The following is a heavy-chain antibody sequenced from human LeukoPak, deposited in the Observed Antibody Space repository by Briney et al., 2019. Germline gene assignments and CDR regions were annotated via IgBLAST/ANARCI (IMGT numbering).Heavy chain of an antibody. CDR3: ARGAIAGTSDYYYYMDV. D-gene: IGHD6-13*01. CDR1: GGSISSGSYY. Sequence: KASETLSLTCTVSGGSISSGSYYWSWIRQPAGKGLEWIGRIYTSGSTNYNPSLKSRVTISVDTSKNQFSLKLSSVTAADTAVYYCARGAIAGTSDYYYYMDVWGKGTTVTISS. J-gene: IGHJ6*03. CDR2: IYTSGST. V-gene: IGHV4-61*02.